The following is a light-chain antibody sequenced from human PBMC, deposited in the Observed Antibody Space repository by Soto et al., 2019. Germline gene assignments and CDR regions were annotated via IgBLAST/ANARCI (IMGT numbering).Light chain of an antibody. Sequence: DIQMTQSPSSLSASVGDRVTITCQASQDISDYLNWYHQKPGKAPKFLIYDASYLETGVPSRFSGSGSGTDFTFTISSLQPEDIGTSYCQQYQSLPFTFGPGTTVDIK. CDR1: QDISDY. V-gene: IGKV1-33*01. CDR2: DAS. J-gene: IGKJ3*01. CDR3: QQYQSLPFT.